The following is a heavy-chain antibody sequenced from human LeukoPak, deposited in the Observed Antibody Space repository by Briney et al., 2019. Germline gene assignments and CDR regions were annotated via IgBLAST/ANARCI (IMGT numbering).Heavy chain of an antibody. V-gene: IGHV4-31*03. CDR2: IYYSGST. J-gene: IGHJ4*02. CDR1: GGSISSGGYY. D-gene: IGHD5-18*01. Sequence: KPSQTLSLTCTVSGGSISSGGYYWSWIRQHPGKGLEWIGYIYYSGSTYYNPSLKSRVTISVDTSKNQFSLKLSSVTAADTAVYYCARGDTAMANFDYWGQGTLVTVSP. CDR3: ARGDTAMANFDY.